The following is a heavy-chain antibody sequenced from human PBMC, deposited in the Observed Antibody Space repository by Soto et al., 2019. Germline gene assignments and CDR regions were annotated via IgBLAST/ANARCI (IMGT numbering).Heavy chain of an antibody. CDR1: GGTFSSYA. Sequence: SVKVSCKASGGTFSSYAISWVRQAPGQGLEWMGGIIPIFGTANYAQKFQGRVTITADESTSTAYMELSSLRSEDTAVYYCARVIVDIVATIYYYYYYYGMDVWGQGTTVTLSS. D-gene: IGHD5-12*01. CDR3: ARVIVDIVATIYYYYYYYGMDV. V-gene: IGHV1-69*13. CDR2: IIPIFGTA. J-gene: IGHJ6*02.